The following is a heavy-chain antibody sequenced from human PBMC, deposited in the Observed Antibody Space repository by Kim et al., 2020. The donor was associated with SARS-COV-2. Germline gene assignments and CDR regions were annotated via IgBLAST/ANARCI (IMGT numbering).Heavy chain of an antibody. J-gene: IGHJ5*02. Sequence: SVQVRFTISRDNAKNTLFLQMNGLRTEDTAVYYCEKVGAYDSGCFYAFFRSWGQGTRVTVSS. CDR3: EKVGAYDSGCFYAFFRS. D-gene: IGHD5-12*01. V-gene: IGHV3-33*03.